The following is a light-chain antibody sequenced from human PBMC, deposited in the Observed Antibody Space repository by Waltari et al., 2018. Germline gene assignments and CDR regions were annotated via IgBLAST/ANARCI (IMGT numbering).Light chain of an antibody. CDR3: SSFAGGGNPVL. J-gene: IGLJ3*02. V-gene: IGLV2-8*01. CDR2: EVN. Sequence: QSALAQPPSASGSLGQSVTISCTGTSSDVGGYDHVSWHQQHPGKAPKVMIFEVNKRPSGGPVRFSGSKSGNTASLTVSGLQVEDEATYYCSSFAGGGNPVLFGGGTKLTVL. CDR1: SSDVGGYDH.